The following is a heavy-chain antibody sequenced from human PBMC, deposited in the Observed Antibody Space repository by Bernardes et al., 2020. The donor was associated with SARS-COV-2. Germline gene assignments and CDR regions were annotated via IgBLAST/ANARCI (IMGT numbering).Heavy chain of an antibody. J-gene: IGHJ4*02. V-gene: IGHV4-31*03. CDR1: GGSISSGGYY. Sequence: SETLSLTCTVSGGSISSGGYYWSWIRQHPGKGLEWIGYIYYSGSTYYNPSLKSRVTISVDTSKNQFSLKLSSVTAADTAVYYCARASKSGVFGVVIHFDYWGQGTLVTVSS. CDR2: IYYSGST. D-gene: IGHD3-3*01. CDR3: ARASKSGVFGVVIHFDY.